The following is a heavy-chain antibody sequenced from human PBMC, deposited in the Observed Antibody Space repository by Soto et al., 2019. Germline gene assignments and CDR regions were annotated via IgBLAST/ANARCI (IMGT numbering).Heavy chain of an antibody. Sequence: SCAASGFTLSSYGMHWVRQAPGKGLEWVAVIWYDGSNKYYADSVKGRFTISRDNSKNTLYLQMNSLRAEDTTVYYCATQSRSFDISCPGPRVTLS. J-gene: IGHJ4*02. CDR1: GFTLSSYG. CDR3: ATQSRSFDI. D-gene: IGHD2-21*01. V-gene: IGHV3-33*01. CDR2: IWYDGSNK.